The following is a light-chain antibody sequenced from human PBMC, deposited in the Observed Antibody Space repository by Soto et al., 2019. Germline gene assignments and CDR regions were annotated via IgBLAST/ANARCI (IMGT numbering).Light chain of an antibody. J-gene: IGKJ1*01. V-gene: IGKV3-20*01. Sequence: EIVLTQSPGTLSLSPGERATLSCRASESVSSSFLAWYQQKLGQAPRLLIYDSSSRATGTPDRFSGSGSGTDFTLTISRLEPEDFAVYYCQHYGSSRTFGQGTKVEIK. CDR2: DSS. CDR3: QHYGSSRT. CDR1: ESVSSSF.